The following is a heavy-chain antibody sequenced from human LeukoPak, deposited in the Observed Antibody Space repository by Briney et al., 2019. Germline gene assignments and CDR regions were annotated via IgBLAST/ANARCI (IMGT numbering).Heavy chain of an antibody. Sequence: KPSETLSLTCTVSGGSISSSSYYWGWIRQPPGKGLEWIGSIYYSGSTYYNPSLKSRVTISVDTSKNQFSLKLSSVTAADTAVYYCARDTVRGVRVNAFDIWGQGTMVTVSS. CDR2: IYYSGST. D-gene: IGHD3-10*01. CDR1: GGSISSSSYY. CDR3: ARDTVRGVRVNAFDI. J-gene: IGHJ3*02. V-gene: IGHV4-39*07.